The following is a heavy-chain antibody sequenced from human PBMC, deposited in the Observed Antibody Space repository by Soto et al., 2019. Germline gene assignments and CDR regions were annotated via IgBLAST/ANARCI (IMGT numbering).Heavy chain of an antibody. Sequence: GGSLRLSCVVSGFSFSNYWMSWVRQAPGKGLEWVANINQGGSGKVYVDSVKGRFTISRDNAENSLSLQMNSLRAEDAAVYYCARDPYNHGDYGYGMDVWGQGTTVTVSS. D-gene: IGHD3-10*01. V-gene: IGHV3-7*05. CDR2: INQGGSGK. CDR3: ARDPYNHGDYGYGMDV. CDR1: GFSFSNYW. J-gene: IGHJ6*02.